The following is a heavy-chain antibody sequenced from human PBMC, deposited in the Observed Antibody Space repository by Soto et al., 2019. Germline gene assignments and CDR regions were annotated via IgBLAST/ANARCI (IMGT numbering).Heavy chain of an antibody. CDR2: ISASNGKT. V-gene: IGHV1-18*01. J-gene: IGHJ5*02. CDR1: GYTFISYG. D-gene: IGHD3-10*01. Sequence: ASVKVSCKASGYTFISYGISWVRQAPGQGLEWMGWISASNGKTNYAQKLQDRVTMTTDTSTSTAYMELRSLRSDDTAVYYCARSQTVFYPSGYNWLDPWGQGTLVTVSS. CDR3: ARSQTVFYPSGYNWLDP.